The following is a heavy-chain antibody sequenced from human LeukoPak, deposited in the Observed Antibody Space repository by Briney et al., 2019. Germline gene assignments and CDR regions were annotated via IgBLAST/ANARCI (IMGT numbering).Heavy chain of an antibody. J-gene: IGHJ4*02. CDR2: ISTSGSYT. CDR3: ARDSIAAAGTGTY. V-gene: IGHV3-11*06. CDR1: GFTFSDYY. Sequence: GGSLRLSCAASGFTFSDYYMSWIRQAPGKGLVWVSYISTSGSYTNYADSVRGRFTISRDNAKNSLYMQMNSLRAEDTAVYYCARDSIAAAGTGTYWGQGTLVTVSS. D-gene: IGHD6-13*01.